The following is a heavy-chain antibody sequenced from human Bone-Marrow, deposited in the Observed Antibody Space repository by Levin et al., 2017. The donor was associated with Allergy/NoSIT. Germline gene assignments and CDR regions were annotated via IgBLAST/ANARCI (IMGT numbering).Heavy chain of an antibody. J-gene: IGHJ6*02. CDR2: IWYDGSGK. CDR3: ARDKAGDSGAYSYYAMDV. Sequence: GGSLRLSCAASGFTFSSYAMHWVRQAPGKGLEWVAVIWYDGSGKYYPDSVKGRFAISRDNSKNTLYLQMNSLRAEDTGVYYCARDKAGDSGAYSYYAMDVWGQGTTVTVSS. D-gene: IGHD3-22*01. CDR1: GFTFSSYA. V-gene: IGHV3-33*01.